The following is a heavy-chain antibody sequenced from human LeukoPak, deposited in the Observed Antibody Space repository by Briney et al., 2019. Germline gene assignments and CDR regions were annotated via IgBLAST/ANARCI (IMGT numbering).Heavy chain of an antibody. V-gene: IGHV1-18*01. J-gene: IGHJ5*02. Sequence: ASVKVSCKASGGTFSSYAISWVRQAPGQGLEWMGWISAYNGNTNYAQKLQGRVTMTTDTSTSTAYMELRSLRSDDTAVYYCARRVGATLNWFDPWAREPWSPSPQ. CDR1: GGTFSSYA. CDR3: ARRVGATLNWFDP. CDR2: ISAYNGNT. D-gene: IGHD1-26*01.